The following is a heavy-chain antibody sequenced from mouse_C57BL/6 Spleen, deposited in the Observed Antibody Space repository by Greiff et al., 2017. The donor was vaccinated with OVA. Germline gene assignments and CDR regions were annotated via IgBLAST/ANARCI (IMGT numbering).Heavy chain of an antibody. CDR1: GYTFTSYW. CDR2: IHPNSGST. V-gene: IGHV1-64*01. D-gene: IGHD1-1*01. CDR3: ARGDYYGSSGFAY. Sequence: VQLQQPGAELVKPGASVKLSCKASGYTFTSYWMHWVKQRPGQGLEWIGMIHPNSGSTNYNEKFKSKATLTVDKSSSTAYMQLSSLTSEDSAVYYCARGDYYGSSGFAYWGQGTLVTVSA. J-gene: IGHJ3*01.